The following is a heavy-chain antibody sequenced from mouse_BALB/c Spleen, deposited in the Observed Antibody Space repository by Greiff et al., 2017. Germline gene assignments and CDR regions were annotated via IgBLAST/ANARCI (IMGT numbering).Heavy chain of an antibody. CDR1: GYTFTDYN. D-gene: IGHD2-1*01. CDR3: ARDGNGPYAMDD. CDR2: INPNNGGT. V-gene: IGHV1-18*01. J-gene: IGHJ4*01. Sequence: SGPELVKPGASVKIPCKASGYTFTDYNMDWVKQSHGKSLEWIGDINPNNGGTIYNQKFKGKATLTVDKSSSTAYMELRSLTSEDTAVYYCARDGNGPYAMDDWGQGTSVTVAS.